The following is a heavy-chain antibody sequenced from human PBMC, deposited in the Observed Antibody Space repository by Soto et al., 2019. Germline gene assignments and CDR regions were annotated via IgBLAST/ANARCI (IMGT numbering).Heavy chain of an antibody. J-gene: IGHJ3*02. D-gene: IGHD2-2*01. CDR2: IRSKAYGGTT. V-gene: IGHV3-49*03. CDR3: ARALRYCSSTACYFAFDI. Sequence: GGSLRLSCTASGFTFGDYAMSWFRQAPGKGLEWGGLIRSKAYGGTTEYAASVKGRFTISRDDSKSIAYMQMNSLKTEDTAVYYCARALRYCSSTACYFAFDIWGRGTLVTVSS. CDR1: GFTFGDYA.